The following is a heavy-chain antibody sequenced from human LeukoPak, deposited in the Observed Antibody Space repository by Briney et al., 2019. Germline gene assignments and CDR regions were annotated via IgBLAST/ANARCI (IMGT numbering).Heavy chain of an antibody. V-gene: IGHV4-34*01. D-gene: IGHD4-23*01. Sequence: SETLSLTCAVYGGSFSGYYWSWIRQPRGKGLEWIGEINHSGSTNYNPSLKSRVTISVDTSKNQFSLKLSSVTAADTAVYYCARGEGGNPSWYFDLWGRGTLVTVSS. CDR2: INHSGST. CDR1: GGSFSGYY. CDR3: ARGEGGNPSWYFDL. J-gene: IGHJ2*01.